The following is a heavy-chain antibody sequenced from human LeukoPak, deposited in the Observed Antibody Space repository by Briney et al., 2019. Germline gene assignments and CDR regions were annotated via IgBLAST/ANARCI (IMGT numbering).Heavy chain of an antibody. J-gene: IGHJ4*02. CDR1: GYTFTGYY. Sequence: ASVKVSCKASGYTFTGYYMHWVRQAPGQGLEWMGWINPNSGGTNYAQKFQGRVTMTRDTSISTAYMELSRLRSDDTAVYYCARAPNYDFWSGYYTGTTAFDYWGQGTLVTVSS. CDR3: ARAPNYDFWSGYYTGTTAFDY. D-gene: IGHD3-3*01. CDR2: INPNSGGT. V-gene: IGHV1-2*02.